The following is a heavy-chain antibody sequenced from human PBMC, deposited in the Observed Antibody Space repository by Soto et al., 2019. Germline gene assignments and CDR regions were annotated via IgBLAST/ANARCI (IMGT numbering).Heavy chain of an antibody. CDR2: ISSSSSYI. J-gene: IGHJ4*02. CDR1: GFTFSSYS. CDR3: VGTHQGGGSFKRTYLPSYFDY. V-gene: IGHV3-21*01. D-gene: IGHD2-15*01. Sequence: PGGSLRLSCAASGFTFSSYSMNWVRQAPGKGLEWVSSISSSSSYIYYADSVKGRFTISRDNAKNSLYLQMNSLRAEDTAVYYCVGTHQGGGSFKRTYLPSYFDYWGQGTLVTVSS.